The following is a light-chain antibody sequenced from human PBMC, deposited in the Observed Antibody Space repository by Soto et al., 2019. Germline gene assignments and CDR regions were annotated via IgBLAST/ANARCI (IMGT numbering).Light chain of an antibody. Sequence: VVMTQSPLSLPVTLAQPASISCRSSQSLVYSDGNTYLTWFQQKPGQSPRRLMYKVSSRDSGVPDRFSGSGSGTDFTLNISRVYAEEIGVYYCMHGTHGHHTFGQGTKLEIK. CDR1: QSLVYSDGNTY. J-gene: IGKJ2*01. CDR2: KVS. V-gene: IGKV2-30*01. CDR3: MHGTHGHHT.